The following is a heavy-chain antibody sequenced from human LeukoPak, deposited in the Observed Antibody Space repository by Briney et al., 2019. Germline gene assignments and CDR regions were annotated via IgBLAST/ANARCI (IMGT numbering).Heavy chain of an antibody. V-gene: IGHV7-4-1*02. D-gene: IGHD3-22*01. Sequence: GASVKVSCKASGYTFTNYGMSWVRQAPGQGLEWMGWINTNTGNPSYAQGFTGRFVFSLDTSVSTAYLQISSLKAEDTAVYYCARDIFNYYDSSDYPSPFDYWGQGTLVTVSS. CDR1: GYTFTNYG. CDR3: ARDIFNYYDSSDYPSPFDY. J-gene: IGHJ4*02. CDR2: INTNTGNP.